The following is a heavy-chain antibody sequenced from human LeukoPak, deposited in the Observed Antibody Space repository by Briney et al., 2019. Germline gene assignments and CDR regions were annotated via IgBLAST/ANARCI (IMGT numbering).Heavy chain of an antibody. Sequence: PGGSLRLSCVASGFPFSSYWMTWVRQAPGKGLEWVANIKQDGSEKYYVDSVKGRFTISRDNAKNSLYLQMNSLRAEDTAVYYCARDYSDYGDYFDYWGQGTLVTVSS. CDR3: ARDYSDYGDYFDY. D-gene: IGHD4-17*01. V-gene: IGHV3-7*03. CDR1: GFPFSSYW. J-gene: IGHJ4*02. CDR2: IKQDGSEK.